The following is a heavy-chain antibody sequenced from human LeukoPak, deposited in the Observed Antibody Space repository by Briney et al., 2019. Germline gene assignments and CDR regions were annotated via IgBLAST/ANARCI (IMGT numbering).Heavy chain of an antibody. V-gene: IGHV1-8*01. CDR2: MNLNSGNT. D-gene: IGHD1-14*01. CDR1: GYTFTSYD. J-gene: IGHJ6*03. Sequence: ASVTVSCKASGYTFTSYDINWVRQATGQGLEWMGWMNLNSGNTGYAQKFQGRVTMTRNTSISTAYMELSSLRSADTAVYYCASTRGGTNDYYFYMDVWGKGATVTVS. CDR3: ASTRGGTNDYYFYMDV.